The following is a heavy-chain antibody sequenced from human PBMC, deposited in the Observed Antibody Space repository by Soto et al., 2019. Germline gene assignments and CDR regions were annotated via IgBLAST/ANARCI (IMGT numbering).Heavy chain of an antibody. CDR2: IYYSGST. J-gene: IGHJ5*02. V-gene: IGHV4-59*01. D-gene: IGHD3-3*01. Sequence: PSETLSLTCTVSGGSISSYYWSWIRQPPGKGLEWIGYIYYSGSTNYNPSLKSRVTISVDTSKNQFSLKLSSVTAADTAVYYCARGYSPSSYYDFWSGYYTGGWFDPWGQGTLVTVSS. CDR1: GGSISSYY. CDR3: ARGYSPSSYYDFWSGYYTGGWFDP.